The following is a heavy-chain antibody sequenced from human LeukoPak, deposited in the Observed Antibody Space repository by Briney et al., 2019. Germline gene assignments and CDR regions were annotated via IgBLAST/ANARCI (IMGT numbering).Heavy chain of an antibody. D-gene: IGHD3-10*01. CDR3: ARRPGGYYGSGSYYTPFDY. CDR1: GGSLSGYY. J-gene: IGHJ4*02. Sequence: SETLSLTCAVYGGSLSGYYWSRIRQPPGKGLEWIGEINHSGSTNYNPSLKSRVTISVDTSKNQFSLKLSSVTAADTAVYYCARRPGGYYGSGSYYTPFDYWGQGTLVTVSS. V-gene: IGHV4-34*01. CDR2: INHSGST.